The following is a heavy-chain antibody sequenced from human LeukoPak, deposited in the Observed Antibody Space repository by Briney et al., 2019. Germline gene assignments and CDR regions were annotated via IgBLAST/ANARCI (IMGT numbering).Heavy chain of an antibody. Sequence: KPGGSLRLSCAASGFTFSSYSMNWVREAPGKGLEWVSSISSSSSYIYYADSVKGRFTISRDNAKNSLYLQMNSLRAEDTAVYYCARCMTVAANWFDPWGQGTLVTVSS. CDR1: GFTFSSYS. J-gene: IGHJ5*02. D-gene: IGHD6-19*01. CDR2: ISSSSSYI. CDR3: ARCMTVAANWFDP. V-gene: IGHV3-21*01.